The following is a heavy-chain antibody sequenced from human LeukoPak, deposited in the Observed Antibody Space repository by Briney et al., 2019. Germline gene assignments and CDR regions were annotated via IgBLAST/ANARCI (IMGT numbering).Heavy chain of an antibody. CDR3: TTGVDIVATIKVGSVRRDYYFDY. V-gene: IGHV3-15*01. J-gene: IGHJ4*02. D-gene: IGHD5-12*01. CDR1: GFTFDDYG. Sequence: PGGSLRLSCAASGFTFDDYGMSWVRQAPGKGLEWVGRIKSKTDGGTTDYAAPVKGRFTISRDDSKNTLYLQMNSLKTEDTAVYYCTTGVDIVATIKVGSVRRDYYFDYWGQGTLVTVSS. CDR2: IKSKTDGGTT.